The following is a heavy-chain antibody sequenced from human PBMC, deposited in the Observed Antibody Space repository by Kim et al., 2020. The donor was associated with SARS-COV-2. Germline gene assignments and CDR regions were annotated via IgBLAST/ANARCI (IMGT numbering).Heavy chain of an antibody. J-gene: IGHJ6*02. CDR2: IIPIFGTA. D-gene: IGHD5-18*01. Sequence: SVKVSCKASGGTFSSYAISWVRQAPGQGLEWMGGIIPIFGTANYAQKFQGRVTITADESTSTAYMELSSLRSEDTAVYYCARGIQLWLQRRHYYYGMDVWGQGTTVTVSS. CDR1: GGTFSSYA. V-gene: IGHV1-69*13. CDR3: ARGIQLWLQRRHYYYGMDV.